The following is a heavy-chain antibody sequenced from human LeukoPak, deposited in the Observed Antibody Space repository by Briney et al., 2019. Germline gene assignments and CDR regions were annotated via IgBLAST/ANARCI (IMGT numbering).Heavy chain of an antibody. CDR2: FSGSGGST. D-gene: IGHD4-17*01. CDR3: AKLTTVTAIDY. J-gene: IGHJ4*02. Sequence: GGSLRLSCAASGYTFSSYAMTWVRQTPGKGLELVSPFSGSGGSTYYADSVKGRFNISRDNSKNTLYLQMNSLRAEHTAVYYCAKLTTVTAIDYWGQGTLVTVSS. CDR1: GYTFSSYA. V-gene: IGHV3-23*01.